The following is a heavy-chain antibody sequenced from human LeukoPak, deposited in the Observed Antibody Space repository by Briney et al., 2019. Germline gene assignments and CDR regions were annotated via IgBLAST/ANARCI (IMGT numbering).Heavy chain of an antibody. CDR1: GYALSESS. D-gene: IGHD4-23*01. V-gene: IGHV1-24*01. J-gene: IGHJ3*02. CDR2: FDIEDVET. Sequence: ASVKVSCKVSGYALSESSIHWVRQTPGEGFEWLGGFDIEDVETAYAQKFRGRLTMTEDTSTDTAYMELINLRSDDTAVYYCARDARIDDYGGNPYAFDIWGQGTMVTVSS. CDR3: ARDARIDDYGGNPYAFDI.